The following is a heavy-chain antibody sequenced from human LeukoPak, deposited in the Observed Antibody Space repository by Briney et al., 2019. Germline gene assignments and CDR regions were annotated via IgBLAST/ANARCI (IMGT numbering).Heavy chain of an antibody. J-gene: IGHJ4*02. CDR2: ISSSSSYI. D-gene: IGHD6-13*01. CDR1: GFTFSNYS. Sequence: GRSLRLSCAASGFTFSNYSMNWVRQAPGKGLEWVSSISSSSSYIYYADSVKGRFTISRDNAKNSLYLQMNSLRAEDTAVYYCARVSSSSWWALDYWGQGTLVTVSS. CDR3: ARVSSSSWWALDY. V-gene: IGHV3-21*01.